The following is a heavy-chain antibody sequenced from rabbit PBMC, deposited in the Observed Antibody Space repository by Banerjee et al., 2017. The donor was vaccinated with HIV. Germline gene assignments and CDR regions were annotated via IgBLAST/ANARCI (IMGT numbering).Heavy chain of an antibody. CDR3: ARGTYDYAGYAYGTGAFDP. CDR1: GFDFSNYY. D-gene: IGHD6-1*01. CDR2: IDPVFGST. Sequence: QLVESGGGLVTLGGSLKLSCKASGFDFSNYYMSWVRQAPGKGLEWIGYIDPVFGSTYYASWVNGRFTISSHNAQNTLYLQLNSLTAADTATYFCARGTYDYAGYAYGTGAFDPWGPGTLVTVS. V-gene: IGHV1S7*01. J-gene: IGHJ2*01.